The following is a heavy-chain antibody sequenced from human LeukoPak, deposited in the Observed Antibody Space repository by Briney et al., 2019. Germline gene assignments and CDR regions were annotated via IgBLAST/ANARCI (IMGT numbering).Heavy chain of an antibody. CDR2: ISYDGSNK. CDR3: ASPQLVPYYFDY. Sequence: PGRSLRLSCAASGFTFSSYAMHWVRQAPGKGLEWVAVISYDGSNKYYADSVKGRFTISRDNSKNTLYLQMNSLRAEDTAVYYCASPQLVPYYFDYWGQGTLVTVSS. V-gene: IGHV3-30*04. CDR1: GFTFSSYA. D-gene: IGHD6-13*01. J-gene: IGHJ4*02.